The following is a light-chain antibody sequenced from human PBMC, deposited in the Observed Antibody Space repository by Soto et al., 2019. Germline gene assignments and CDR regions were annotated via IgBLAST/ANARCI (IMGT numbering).Light chain of an antibody. Sequence: SVLTQPRSVSGSPGQSINISFTGSTSDVGAYSFASWYQQHPGAAPKLLIYEVNKRPSGVPDRFSGSKSGNTASLTVSGLQAEDEADYYCSSYAGSSNVFGTGTKVTVL. CDR2: EVN. CDR3: SSYAGSSNV. V-gene: IGLV2-8*01. CDR1: TSDVGAYSF. J-gene: IGLJ1*01.